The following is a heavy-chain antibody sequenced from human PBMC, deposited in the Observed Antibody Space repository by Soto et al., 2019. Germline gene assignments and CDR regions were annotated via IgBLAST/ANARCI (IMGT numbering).Heavy chain of an antibody. CDR3: ARDPVTAD. CDR1: GFTLNNYY. Sequence: GGSLRLSCAASGFTLNNYYISWVRQAPGKGLEWVGNIKGDGSDPHYVDSVKGRFTISRDNAENSIYLQMNNLRAEDTAMYYCARDPVTADWGQGTLVTVSS. CDR2: IKGDGSDP. J-gene: IGHJ4*02. V-gene: IGHV3-7*03.